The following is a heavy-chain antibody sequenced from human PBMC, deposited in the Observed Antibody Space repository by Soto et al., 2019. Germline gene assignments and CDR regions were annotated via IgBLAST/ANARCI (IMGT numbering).Heavy chain of an antibody. CDR2: MHDSGTT. Sequence: QAQLQESGPGLVRPSQTLSLSCSVSGASVTSGDYYWNWIRQTPGTRLEWLGYMHDSGTTSYNPSLNSRVTISRDTSKNQFSLKLTSVSAADTAVYSCARGGMYDLWSGLFDWGQGIRVTVSS. J-gene: IGHJ4*02. CDR3: ARGGMYDLWSGLFD. D-gene: IGHD3-3*01. V-gene: IGHV4-30-4*01. CDR1: GASVTSGDYY.